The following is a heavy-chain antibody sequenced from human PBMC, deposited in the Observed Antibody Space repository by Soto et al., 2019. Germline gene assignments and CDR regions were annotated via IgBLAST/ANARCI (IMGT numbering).Heavy chain of an antibody. CDR3: AGGASWGRGVFDX. CDR2: VSHIAGT. Sequence: SETLSLTCSVSGGSISDCYWSWIRQSPGKGLEWMFYVSHIAGTTYSQSLRSRLSLSVETSKRRLSLKLRYVTPADTAVYYCAGGASWGRGVFDXWGQGMKLTVSX. J-gene: IGHJ4*02. D-gene: IGHD6-13*01. CDR1: GGSISDCY. V-gene: IGHV4-59*01.